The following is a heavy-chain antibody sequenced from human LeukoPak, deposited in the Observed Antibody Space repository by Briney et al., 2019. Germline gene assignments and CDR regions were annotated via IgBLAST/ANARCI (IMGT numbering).Heavy chain of an antibody. CDR1: GFTFSSYS. J-gene: IGHJ5*02. V-gene: IGHV3-21*01. Sequence: PGGSLRLSCAASGFTFSSYSMNWVRQAPGKGLEWVSSISSSSSYIYYADSVKGRFTISRDNAKNSLYLQMSSLRAEDTAVYYCARDPKAVANWFDPWGQGTLVTVSS. CDR2: ISSSSSYI. D-gene: IGHD6-19*01. CDR3: ARDPKAVANWFDP.